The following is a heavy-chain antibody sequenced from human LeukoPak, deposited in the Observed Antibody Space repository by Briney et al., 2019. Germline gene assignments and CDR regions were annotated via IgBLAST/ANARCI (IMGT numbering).Heavy chain of an antibody. Sequence: GGSLRLSRAASGFTFSTYEMNWVRQAPGKGLEWVSYISGSGGTIYYADSVKGRFTISRDNAKNSLYLQMNRLRGEDTSVYYCARDYLVGGTDAFDIWGQGTMVTVSS. CDR3: ARDYLVGGTDAFDI. CDR2: ISGSGGTI. J-gene: IGHJ3*02. CDR1: GFTFSTYE. D-gene: IGHD1-1*01. V-gene: IGHV3-48*03.